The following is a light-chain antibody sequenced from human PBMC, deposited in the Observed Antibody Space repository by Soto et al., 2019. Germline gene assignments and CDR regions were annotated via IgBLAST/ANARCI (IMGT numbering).Light chain of an antibody. CDR3: CSSGSCWSV. Sequence: QSVLTQPASVSGSPGQSISISCTGTSSDFGSYSLVSWYQQHPDKAPKVIIFEDTKRPSGLSDRFSGSKSGNTASLTISGFQFDDEADYYCCSSGSCWSVFGTGNKLTVL. J-gene: IGLJ1*01. V-gene: IGLV2-23*02. CDR1: SSDFGSYSL. CDR2: EDT.